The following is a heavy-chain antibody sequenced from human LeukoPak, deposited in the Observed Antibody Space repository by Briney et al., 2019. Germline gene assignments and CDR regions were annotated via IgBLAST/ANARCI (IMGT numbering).Heavy chain of an antibody. CDR3: ARDLVAVAGYYYYGMDV. V-gene: IGHV4-4*02. CDR1: GGSISSSNW. Sequence: PSETLSLTCAVSGGSISSSNWWSWVRQPPGKGLEWIGEIYHSGSTNYNPSLKSRVTTSVDKSKNQFSLKLSSVTAADTAVYYCARDLVAVAGYYYYGMDVWGQGTTVTVSS. D-gene: IGHD6-19*01. CDR2: IYHSGST. J-gene: IGHJ6*02.